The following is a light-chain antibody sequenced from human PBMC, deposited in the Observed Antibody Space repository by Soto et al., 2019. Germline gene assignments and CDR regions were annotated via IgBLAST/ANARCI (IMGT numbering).Light chain of an antibody. CDR3: QQYNNWPRT. CDR2: DAS. J-gene: IGKJ1*01. Sequence: VTTQSPATLSSSPGERATPSCRASQSVSSYLAWYQQKPGQAPRLLIYDASNRATGIPARFSGSGSGTEFTLTISSLQSEDFAVYYCQQYNNWPRTFGQGTKVDIK. V-gene: IGKV3D-15*01. CDR1: QSVSSY.